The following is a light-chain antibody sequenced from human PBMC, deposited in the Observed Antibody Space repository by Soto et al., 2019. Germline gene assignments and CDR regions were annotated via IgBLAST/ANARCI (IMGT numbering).Light chain of an antibody. CDR2: DES. J-gene: IGKJ5*01. V-gene: IGKV1-33*01. CDR1: QDISNY. CDR3: QQYSHLIT. Sequence: DINMTQSKSSMSASVGDRVTITCQAIQDISNYLNWYQQKLGKARKLLIYDESNLETGAQSRFSGSGSGTDFTFTISSLHPEDIATYYCQQYSHLITFGQGTRLDIK.